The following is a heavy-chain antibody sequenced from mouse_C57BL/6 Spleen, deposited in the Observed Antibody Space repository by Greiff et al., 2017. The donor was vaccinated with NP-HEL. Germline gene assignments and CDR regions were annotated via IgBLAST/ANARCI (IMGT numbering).Heavy chain of an antibody. J-gene: IGHJ1*03. V-gene: IGHV1-26*01. Sequence: VQLQQSGPELVKPGASVKISCKASGYTFTDYYMNWVKQSHGKSLEWIGDINPNNGGTSYNQKFKGKATLTVDKSSSTAYMELRSLTSEDSAVYYCARNSKEYFDVWGTGTTVTVSS. CDR1: GYTFTDYY. D-gene: IGHD2-5*01. CDR2: INPNNGGT. CDR3: ARNSKEYFDV.